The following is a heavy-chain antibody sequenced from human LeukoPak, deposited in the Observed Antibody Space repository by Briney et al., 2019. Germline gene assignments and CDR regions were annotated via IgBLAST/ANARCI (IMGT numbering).Heavy chain of an antibody. V-gene: IGHV1-2*02. CDR3: AREPNDSTLMGYFDP. CDR2: INPNSGGT. Sequence: ASVKVSCKASGYTFTSYYMHWVRQAPGQGLEWMGWINPNSGGTNYAQKFQGRVTMTRDTPISTAYMELSRLRSDDTAVYYCAREPNDSTLMGYFDPWGQGTLVTVSS. J-gene: IGHJ5*02. D-gene: IGHD2-2*01. CDR1: GYTFTSYY.